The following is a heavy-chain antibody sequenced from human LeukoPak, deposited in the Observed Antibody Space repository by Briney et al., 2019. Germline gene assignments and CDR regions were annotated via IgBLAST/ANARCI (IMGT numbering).Heavy chain of an antibody. V-gene: IGHV3-30*03. CDR3: AREIGAFSAFDI. J-gene: IGHJ3*02. CDR2: ISYDGSNK. CDR1: GFTFSSYG. Sequence: GGSLRLSCAASGFTFSSYGMHWVRQAPGKGLEWVAVISYDGSNKYYADSVKGRFTISRDNSKNTLYLQMNSLRAEDTAVYYCAREIGAFSAFDIWGQGTMVTVSS. D-gene: IGHD3-16*01.